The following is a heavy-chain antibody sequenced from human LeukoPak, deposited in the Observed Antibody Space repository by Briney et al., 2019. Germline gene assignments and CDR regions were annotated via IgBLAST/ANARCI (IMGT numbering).Heavy chain of an antibody. CDR1: GFTFSTYG. Sequence: GGSLRLSCTASGFTFSTYGMHWVRQVPGRGPEWVANVNRDGSETYYLDSVKGRFTISKDNAKNSLYLQMNSLRAEDTALYHCARNNGMDVWGQGTTVIVSS. CDR2: VNRDGSET. CDR3: ARNNGMDV. V-gene: IGHV3-7*03. J-gene: IGHJ6*02.